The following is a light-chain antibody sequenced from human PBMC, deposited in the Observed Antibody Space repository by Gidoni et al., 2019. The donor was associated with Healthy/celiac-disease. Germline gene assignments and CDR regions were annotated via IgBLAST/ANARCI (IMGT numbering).Light chain of an antibody. J-gene: IGKJ3*01. CDR1: QSVSSY. V-gene: IGKV3-11*01. CDR2: DAS. Sequence: EIVLTQSPATLSLSPGERATLSCRASQSVSSYLAWYQQKPGQAPRLLIYDASNRATGIPARFSGSGSGTDFTFTISSLEPEDFAVYYCQQRSNWPRAFGPGTKVDIK. CDR3: QQRSNWPRA.